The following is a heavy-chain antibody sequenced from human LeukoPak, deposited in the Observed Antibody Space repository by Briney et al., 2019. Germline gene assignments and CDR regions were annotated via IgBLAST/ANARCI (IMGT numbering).Heavy chain of an antibody. Sequence: PSETLSLTCTVSGGSISSYYWSWIRQPAGKGLEWIGRIYTSGSTNYNPSLKSRVTMSVDTSKNQSSLKLSCVTAADTAVYYCARVKSSSSWYGRYFDLWGRGTLVTVSS. V-gene: IGHV4-4*07. D-gene: IGHD6-13*01. CDR2: IYTSGST. J-gene: IGHJ2*01. CDR1: GGSISSYY. CDR3: ARVKSSSSWYGRYFDL.